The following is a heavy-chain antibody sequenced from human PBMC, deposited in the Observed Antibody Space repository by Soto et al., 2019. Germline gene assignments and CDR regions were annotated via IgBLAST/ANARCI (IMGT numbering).Heavy chain of an antibody. D-gene: IGHD3-22*01. CDR1: GYTFITYG. Sequence: QVQLVQSGAEVKKPGASVKVSCKASGYTFITYGVIWVRQAPGQGLDWLGWISTYNGNTRYAERLQGRVTMTTDTTAISAFKELRNLRSDDTAVYYCARGPTDYYDNSANYLLDYWGQGNLVTVSS. V-gene: IGHV1-18*01. J-gene: IGHJ4*02. CDR2: ISTYNGNT. CDR3: ARGPTDYYDNSANYLLDY.